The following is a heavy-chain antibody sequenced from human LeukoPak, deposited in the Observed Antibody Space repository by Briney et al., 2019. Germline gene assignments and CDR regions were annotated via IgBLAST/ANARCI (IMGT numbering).Heavy chain of an antibody. J-gene: IGHJ5*02. D-gene: IGHD6-13*01. Sequence: SVEVSCKASGGTFSSHAIAWVRQAPGQGPEWMGGIIPISGTANYAQKFQGRVTITTDESTSTAYMELSSLRSEDTAVYYCASPLAAAGMGFDPWGQGTLVTVSS. CDR1: GGTFSSHA. CDR2: IIPISGTA. V-gene: IGHV1-69*05. CDR3: ASPLAAAGMGFDP.